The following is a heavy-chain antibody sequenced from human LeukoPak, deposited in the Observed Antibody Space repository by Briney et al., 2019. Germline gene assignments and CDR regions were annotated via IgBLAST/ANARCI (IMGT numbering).Heavy chain of an antibody. Sequence: PSETLSLTCTVSGGSISTSSYYWGWIRQPPGKGLEWIGGIYYSGSTYSNPSLRSRVTISIDTSKNQFSLNLTSVTAADTAVYYCARDALIEVAGLGEDYWGQGTLVTVSS. V-gene: IGHV4-39*07. CDR2: IYYSGST. CDR3: ARDALIEVAGLGEDY. CDR1: GGSISTSSYY. D-gene: IGHD6-19*01. J-gene: IGHJ4*02.